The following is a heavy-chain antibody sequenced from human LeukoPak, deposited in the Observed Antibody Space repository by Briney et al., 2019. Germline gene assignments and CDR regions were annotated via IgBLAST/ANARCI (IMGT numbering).Heavy chain of an antibody. CDR2: ISGNNDNP. D-gene: IGHD2-2*01. J-gene: IGHJ4*02. V-gene: IGHV1-18*01. Sequence: ASVKVSCKTSGYTFSNFGINWVRQAPGQELEWMGWISGNNDNPNYGQKFQGRFTVTTDSSTSTAYMELRNLRFDDTAVYYCARDGTSTDDYWGQGTLVTVCS. CDR1: GYTFSNFG. CDR3: ARDGTSTDDY.